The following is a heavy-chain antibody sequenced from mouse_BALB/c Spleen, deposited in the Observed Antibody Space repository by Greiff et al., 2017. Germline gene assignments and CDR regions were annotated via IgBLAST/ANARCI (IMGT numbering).Heavy chain of an antibody. J-gene: IGHJ4*01. CDR2: ISSGSSTI. CDR3: AREGGYAMDY. CDR1: GFTFSSFG. Sequence: EVQRVESGGGLVQPGGSRKLSCAASGFTFSSFGMHWVRQAPEKGLEWVAYISSGSSTIYYADTVKGRFTISRDNPKNTLFLQMTSLRSEDTAMYYCAREGGYAMDYWGQGTSVTVSS. V-gene: IGHV5-17*02.